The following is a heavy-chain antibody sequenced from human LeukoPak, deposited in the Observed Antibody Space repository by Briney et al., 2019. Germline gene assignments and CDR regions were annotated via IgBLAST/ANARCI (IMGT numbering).Heavy chain of an antibody. V-gene: IGHV3-30*04. Sequence: PGGSLRLSCAAFGFTFSSYAMSWVRQAPGKGLEWVAVISYDGSNKYYADSVKGRFTISRDNSKNTLYLQMNSLRAEDTAVYYCARADIWFGAYYFDYWGQGTLVTVSS. CDR2: ISYDGSNK. CDR1: GFTFSSYA. CDR3: ARADIWFGAYYFDY. D-gene: IGHD3-10*01. J-gene: IGHJ4*02.